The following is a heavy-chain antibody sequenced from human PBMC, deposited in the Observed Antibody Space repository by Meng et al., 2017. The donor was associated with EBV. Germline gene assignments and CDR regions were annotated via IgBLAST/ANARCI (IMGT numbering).Heavy chain of an antibody. J-gene: IGHJ5*02. Sequence: QVQLPEARPGLVKPSETLSLTCTVSGDSISDYYWSWIRQPPGKGLEWIGYIHYSGSTYYNPSLKSRITISVDMSRNQFSLRLTSVTSADMAVYYCARVNSDCGGVMCYKGWFDPWGQGTLVTVSS. D-gene: IGHD2-21*01. CDR2: IHYSGST. CDR1: GDSISDYY. CDR3: ARVNSDCGGVMCYKGWFDP. V-gene: IGHV4-59*08.